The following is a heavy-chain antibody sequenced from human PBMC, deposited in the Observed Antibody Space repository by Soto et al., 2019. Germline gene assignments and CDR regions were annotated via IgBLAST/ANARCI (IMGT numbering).Heavy chain of an antibody. CDR3: AHRATMTIFGLIISSGIWFDP. CDR1: GFSLSTSGAA. V-gene: IGHV2-5*02. Sequence: QINLIESGPTLVKPTQTLTLTCTFSGFSLSTSGAAVGWVRQPPGRALEWLALIYWDGDKRYNASLGNRLTITKDTSMNQVVLTLTNVDTADTATYYCAHRATMTIFGLIISSGIWFDPWGQGTRVIVSS. J-gene: IGHJ5*02. D-gene: IGHD3-3*01. CDR2: IYWDGDK.